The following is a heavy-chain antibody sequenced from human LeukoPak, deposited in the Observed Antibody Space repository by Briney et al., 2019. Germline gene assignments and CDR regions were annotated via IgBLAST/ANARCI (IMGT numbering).Heavy chain of an antibody. CDR1: GYTFTSYE. D-gene: IGHD6-19*01. Sequence: ASVKVSRKASGYTFTSYEINWVRQAPGQGPEWMGWITPNNGNTGYAQKFQGRVTITRSTSISTVYLELSSLKSEDTAVYYCARQRGSGSYWYFDLWGRGTLITVSS. CDR3: ARQRGSGSYWYFDL. J-gene: IGHJ2*01. CDR2: ITPNNGNT. V-gene: IGHV1-8*03.